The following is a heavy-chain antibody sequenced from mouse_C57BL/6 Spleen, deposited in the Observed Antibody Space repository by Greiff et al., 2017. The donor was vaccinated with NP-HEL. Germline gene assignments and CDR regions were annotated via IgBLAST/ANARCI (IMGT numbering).Heavy chain of an antibody. D-gene: IGHD1-1*01. CDR2: LNPGSGGT. CDR1: GYAFTNYL. V-gene: IGHV1-54*01. CDR3: AREYYASRGYLDY. Sequence: QVQLQQSGAELVRPGTSVKVSCKASGYAFTNYLIEWVKQRPGQGLEWIGVLNPGSGGTNYNEKFKGKATLTADKSSSTAYMQLSSLTSEDSAVYFCAREYYASRGYLDYWGQGTTLTVSS. J-gene: IGHJ2*01.